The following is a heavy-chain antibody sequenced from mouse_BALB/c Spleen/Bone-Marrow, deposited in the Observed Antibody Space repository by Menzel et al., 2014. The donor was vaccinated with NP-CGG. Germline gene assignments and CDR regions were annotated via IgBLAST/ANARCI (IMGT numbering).Heavy chain of an antibody. V-gene: IGHV1-4*01. D-gene: IGHD4-1*01. Sequence: QVQLQQSGAELARPGASVKMSCKASGYTFTNYTMHWVEQRPGQGLEWIGYINPSSGYTNYNQKFKDTATLTADKSSSTAYMQQSSLTSADSAVYYCARGKTGFYGMDYWGQGASVTVSS. CDR2: INPSSGYT. J-gene: IGHJ4*01. CDR3: ARGKTGFYGMDY. CDR1: GYTFTNYT.